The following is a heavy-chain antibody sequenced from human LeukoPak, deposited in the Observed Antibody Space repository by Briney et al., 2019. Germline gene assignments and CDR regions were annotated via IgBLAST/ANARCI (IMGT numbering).Heavy chain of an antibody. Sequence: GGSLRLSCAASGFTFDDYAMHWVRQAPGKGLEWVSGISWNSGSIGYADSVKGRFTISRDNAKNSLYLQMNSLRAEDTAMYYCARDTRGESDYWGHGTLVTVSS. CDR2: ISWNSGSI. V-gene: IGHV3-9*01. D-gene: IGHD3-10*01. J-gene: IGHJ4*01. CDR3: ARDTRGESDY. CDR1: GFTFDDYA.